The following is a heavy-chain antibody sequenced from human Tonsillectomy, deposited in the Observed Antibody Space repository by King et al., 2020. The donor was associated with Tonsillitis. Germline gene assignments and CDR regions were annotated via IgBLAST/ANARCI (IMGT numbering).Heavy chain of an antibody. V-gene: IGHV4-39*01. J-gene: IGHJ6*02. Sequence: QLQESGPGLVKPSETLSLTCTVSGGSVSSRSYYWGGIRQPPGKGLGWIWGLSYSGRTYYNPSLKRRVTISVDTSKTQFSLKLSSVTAADTAVYYCARLHYYYGMDVWGQGTTVTVSS. CDR2: LSYSGRT. CDR3: ARLHYYYGMDV. CDR1: GGSVSSRSYY.